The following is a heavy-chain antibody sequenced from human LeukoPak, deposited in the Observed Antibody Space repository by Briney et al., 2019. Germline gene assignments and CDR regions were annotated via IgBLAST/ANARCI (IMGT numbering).Heavy chain of an antibody. Sequence: ASVKVSCKASGYTFTSYDINWVRQATGQGLEWMGWMNPNSGVTDYAQNFQGRATMTRDTSISTAYVELSRLRSDDTAVYYCARGTGEGYTYGRYYFDYWGQGTLVTVSS. V-gene: IGHV1-2*02. CDR3: ARGTGEGYTYGRYYFDY. J-gene: IGHJ4*02. CDR2: MNPNSGVT. D-gene: IGHD5-18*01. CDR1: GYTFTSYD.